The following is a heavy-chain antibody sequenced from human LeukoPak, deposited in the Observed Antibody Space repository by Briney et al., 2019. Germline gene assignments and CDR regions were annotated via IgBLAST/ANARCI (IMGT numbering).Heavy chain of an antibody. V-gene: IGHV1-69*05. CDR1: GGTFSSYA. J-gene: IGHJ6*03. Sequence: SLKVSCKASGGTFSSYAISWVRQAPGQGLEWMRGIIPIFGTANYAQKFQGRVTITTDESTSTAYMELSSLRSEDTAVYYCALGRFLEWLFPDYYYYMDVWGKGTTVTVSS. CDR3: ALGRFLEWLFPDYYYYMDV. D-gene: IGHD3-3*01. CDR2: IIPIFGTA.